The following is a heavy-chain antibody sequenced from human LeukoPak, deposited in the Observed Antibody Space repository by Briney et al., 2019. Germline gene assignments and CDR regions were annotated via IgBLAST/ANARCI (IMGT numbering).Heavy chain of an antibody. D-gene: IGHD1-26*01. V-gene: IGHV1-2*02. Sequence: SVKVSCKASGYTFTGYYMHWVRQAPGQGLEWMGWINPNSGGTNYAQKFQGRVTMTRDTSISTAYMELSRLRSDDTAVYYCARGATLHYYYMDVWGKGTTVTVSS. J-gene: IGHJ6*03. CDR3: ARGATLHYYYMDV. CDR1: GYTFTGYY. CDR2: INPNSGGT.